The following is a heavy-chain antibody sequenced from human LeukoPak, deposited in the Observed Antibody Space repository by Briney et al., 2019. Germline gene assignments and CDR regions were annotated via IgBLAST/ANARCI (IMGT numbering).Heavy chain of an antibody. D-gene: IGHD3-3*01. CDR3: ARDGRVTIFGVVITGPSYYYYMDV. Sequence: ASVTVSCKASGYTFTSYYMHWVRQAPGQGLEWMGIINPSGGSTSYAQKFQGRVTMTRDISTSTVYMELSSLRSEDTAVYYCARDGRVTIFGVVITGPSYYYYMDVRGKGTTVTVSS. CDR2: INPSGGST. V-gene: IGHV1-46*01. J-gene: IGHJ6*03. CDR1: GYTFTSYY.